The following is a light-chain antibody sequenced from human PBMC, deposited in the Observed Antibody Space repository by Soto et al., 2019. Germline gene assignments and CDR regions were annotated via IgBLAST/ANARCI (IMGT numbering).Light chain of an antibody. CDR3: QKYNSAPLT. CDR2: ATS. V-gene: IGKV1-27*01. Sequence: DVQMTQSPSSLSAFVGDRVTITCRASQGIAPYLAWFQQKPGKVPKLLIYATSTFQSGVPSRFSGSGSGTDFTLTINSLQHEDVGTYYCQKYNSAPLTFGGGTKVEIK. J-gene: IGKJ4*01. CDR1: QGIAPY.